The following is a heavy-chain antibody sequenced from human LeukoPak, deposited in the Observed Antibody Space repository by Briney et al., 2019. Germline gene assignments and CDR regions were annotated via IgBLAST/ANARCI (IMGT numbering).Heavy chain of an antibody. J-gene: IGHJ4*02. CDR3: AIAVAGTQADY. CDR2: INSDGSST. Sequence: TGGSLRLSCAASGFTFSNYWMHWVRQAPGKGLVWVSRINSDGSSTSYADSVKGRFTISRDNAKNTLYLQMNSLRAEDTAVYYCAIAVAGTQADYWGQGTLVTVSS. V-gene: IGHV3-74*01. D-gene: IGHD6-19*01. CDR1: GFTFSNYW.